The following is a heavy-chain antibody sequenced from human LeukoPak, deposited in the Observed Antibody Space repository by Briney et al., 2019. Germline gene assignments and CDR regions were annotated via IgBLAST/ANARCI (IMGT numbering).Heavy chain of an antibody. CDR2: IYYSGST. J-gene: IGHJ6*03. V-gene: IGHV4-30-4*08. CDR3: ARVNLGGHSYYYMDV. Sequence: SETLSLTCTVSGDSISSGDYCWGWIRQPPGKGLEWIGYIYYSGSTYYDPSLKSRVTISVDTSKNQFSLKLTSVTAADTAVFYCARVNLGGHSYYYMDVWGKGTTVTVSS. D-gene: IGHD3-16*01. CDR1: GDSISSGDYC.